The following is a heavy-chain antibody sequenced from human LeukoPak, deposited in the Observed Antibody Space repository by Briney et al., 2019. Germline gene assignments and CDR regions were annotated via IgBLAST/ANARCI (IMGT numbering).Heavy chain of an antibody. D-gene: IGHD6-13*01. CDR1: GFTFSSYS. Sequence: TGGSLRLSCAASGFTFSSYSMNWVRQAPGKGLEWVSYISSSSSTIYYADSVKGRFTISRDNAKNSLYLQMNSLRAEDTAVYYCARVYSSSWYDYWGQGTLVTVSS. V-gene: IGHV3-48*04. J-gene: IGHJ4*02. CDR3: ARVYSSSWYDY. CDR2: ISSSSSTI.